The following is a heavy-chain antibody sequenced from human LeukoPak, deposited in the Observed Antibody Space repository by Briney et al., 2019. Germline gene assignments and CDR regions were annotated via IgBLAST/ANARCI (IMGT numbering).Heavy chain of an antibody. V-gene: IGHV4-59*01. D-gene: IGHD5-18*01. CDR3: ARTTEGGYSYGYFYYYYMDV. CDR2: IYYSGST. J-gene: IGHJ6*03. CDR1: GGSISSYY. Sequence: PLETLSLTCTVSGGSISSYYWSWIRQPPGKGLEWIGYIYYSGSTNYNPSLKSRVSISVHTSKNQFSLKLSSVTAADTAVYYCARTTEGGYSYGYFYYYYMDVWGKGTTVTISS.